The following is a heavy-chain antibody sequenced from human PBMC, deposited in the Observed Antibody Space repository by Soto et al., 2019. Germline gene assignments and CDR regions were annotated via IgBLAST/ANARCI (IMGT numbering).Heavy chain of an antibody. D-gene: IGHD6-19*01. CDR1: GFTFSDYW. CDR3: ARGLGSSCWYSPWNAFDI. Sequence: EVQLVESGGGLVQPGGSLRLSYAVSGFTFSDYWMSWVRQAPGKGLEWVANIKQDGNEKYYVDSVKGRFTISRDNAKNSLYLQMNSLRAEDTAVYYCARGLGSSCWYSPWNAFDIWGQGTMVTVSS. V-gene: IGHV3-7*01. CDR2: IKQDGNEK. J-gene: IGHJ3*02.